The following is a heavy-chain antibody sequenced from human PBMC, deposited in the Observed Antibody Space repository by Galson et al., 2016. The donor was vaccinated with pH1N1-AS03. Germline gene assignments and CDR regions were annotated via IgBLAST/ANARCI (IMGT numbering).Heavy chain of an antibody. D-gene: IGHD2-15*01. J-gene: IGHJ6*02. V-gene: IGHV1-69*13. CDR2: IIPLFGAV. Sequence: SVKVSCKATGGTFSDYGFSWVRQAPGQGLEWIGGIIPLFGAVNYAQKFQARVTISADESTSTAYMELSSLTAEDTALYYCASRYRSRGNCYSVRDYHFYGLDVWGLGTTVTVSS. CDR3: ASRYRSRGNCYSVRDYHFYGLDV. CDR1: GGTFSDYG.